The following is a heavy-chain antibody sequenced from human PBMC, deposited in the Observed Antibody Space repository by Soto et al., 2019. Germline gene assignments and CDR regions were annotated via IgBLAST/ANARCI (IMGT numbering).Heavy chain of an antibody. CDR2: ISSSSSYI. J-gene: IGHJ3*02. Sequence: GSLRLSCAASGFTFSSYSMNWVRQAPGKGLEWVSSISSSSSYIYYADSVKGRFTISRDNAKNSLYLQMNSLRAEDTAVYYCARDSSLGYCSSTSCSDAFDIWGQGTMVTVSS. CDR1: GFTFSSYS. CDR3: ARDSSLGYCSSTSCSDAFDI. V-gene: IGHV3-21*01. D-gene: IGHD2-2*01.